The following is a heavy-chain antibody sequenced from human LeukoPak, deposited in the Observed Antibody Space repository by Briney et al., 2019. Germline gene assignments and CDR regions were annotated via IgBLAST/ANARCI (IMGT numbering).Heavy chain of an antibody. J-gene: IGHJ4*02. Sequence: GGSLRLSCAASGFTFSNYTIHWVRQAPGKGLEWVAVISYDGTNKYYADSVKGRFTISRDNSKNTLYLQMNSLRPEDTALYYCARPSGSYFDEWGQGTLVTVSS. D-gene: IGHD1-26*01. CDR3: ARPSGSYFDE. V-gene: IGHV3-30*04. CDR1: GFTFSNYT. CDR2: ISYDGTNK.